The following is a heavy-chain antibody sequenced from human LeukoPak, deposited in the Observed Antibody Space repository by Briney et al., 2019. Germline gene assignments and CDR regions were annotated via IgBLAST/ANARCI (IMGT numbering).Heavy chain of an antibody. CDR1: GFTPSSYE. V-gene: IGHV3-48*03. CDR2: ISPSGST. D-gene: IGHD1-7*01. J-gene: IGHJ4*02. Sequence: GGSLRLSCAASGFTPSSYEMNWVRQAPGKGLEWVSFISPSGSTLYADSVKGRFTISRDDAKNSLYLQMNSLRAEDTAVYYCARDSELTGDRTEYWGQGTLVTVSS. CDR3: ARDSELTGDRTEY.